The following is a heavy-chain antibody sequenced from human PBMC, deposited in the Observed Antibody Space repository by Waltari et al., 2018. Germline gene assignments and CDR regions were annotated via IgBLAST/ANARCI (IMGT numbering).Heavy chain of an antibody. Sequence: VQLVQSGAEVKKPGESLKISCKGSGYKFSTYSIVWVRQMPGKGLEWMGVIYPGDSDTIYGPSFYGQVTISADKSISTAYLQWRSLKASDSGMYYCARRESRDVDWLPFDSWGQGTLVTVSS. D-gene: IGHD3-9*01. CDR2: IYPGDSDT. J-gene: IGHJ4*02. V-gene: IGHV5-51*01. CDR3: ARRESRDVDWLPFDS. CDR1: GYKFSTYS.